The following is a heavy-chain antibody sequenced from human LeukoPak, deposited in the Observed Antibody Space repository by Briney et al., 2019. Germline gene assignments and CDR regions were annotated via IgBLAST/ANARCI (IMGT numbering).Heavy chain of an antibody. J-gene: IGHJ6*02. V-gene: IGHV4-4*07. CDR1: GGSISSYY. Sequence: RSSETLSLTCTVSGGSISSYYWSWIRQPAGKGLEWIGRIYTSGSTNYNPSLKSRVTMSVDTSKSQFSLKLSSVTAADTAVYYCARTERWLQNYYYYGMDVWGQGTTVTVSS. CDR2: IYTSGST. CDR3: ARTERWLQNYYYYGMDV. D-gene: IGHD5-24*01.